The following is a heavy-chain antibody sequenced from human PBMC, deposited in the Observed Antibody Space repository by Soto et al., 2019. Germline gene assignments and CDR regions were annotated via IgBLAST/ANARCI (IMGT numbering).Heavy chain of an antibody. Sequence: ASVKVSCKASGYTFTSYAMHWVRQAPGQRLEWMGWINAGNGNTKYSQKFQGRVTITRDTSASTAYMELSSLRSEDTAMYYCATDGQITLFGVASAPYAMDVWGQGTTVTVSS. CDR3: ATDGQITLFGVASAPYAMDV. D-gene: IGHD3-3*01. J-gene: IGHJ6*02. CDR1: GYTFTSYA. CDR2: INAGNGNT. V-gene: IGHV1-3*01.